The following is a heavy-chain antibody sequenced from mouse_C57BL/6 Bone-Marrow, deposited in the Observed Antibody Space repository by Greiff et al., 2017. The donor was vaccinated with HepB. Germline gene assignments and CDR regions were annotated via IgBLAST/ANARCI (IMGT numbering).Heavy chain of an antibody. CDR2: IDPGNGDT. CDR1: GFNFKDDY. V-gene: IGHV14-4*01. D-gene: IGHD1-1*01. Sequence: VQLQQSGAELVRPGASVKLSCTASGFNFKDDYMHWVKQRPEQGLEWIGWIDPGNGDTEYATKFKGKATMTADTSSNTAYLQLSRLTSEDAAVYYWATVYYYGAYFDYWGQGTTLTVSS. J-gene: IGHJ2*01. CDR3: ATVYYYGAYFDY.